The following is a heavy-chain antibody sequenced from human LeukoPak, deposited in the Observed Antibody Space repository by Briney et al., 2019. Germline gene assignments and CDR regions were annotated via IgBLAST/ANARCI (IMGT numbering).Heavy chain of an antibody. CDR1: GYTFTSYG. V-gene: IGHV1-18*01. J-gene: IGHJ4*02. Sequence: GASVKVSCKASGYTFTSYGISWVRQAPGQGLEWMGWISAYNGNTNYAQKLQGRVTMTTDTSTSTAYMELRSLRSDDTAVYYCARHSYYYDSSLHFDYWGQGTLVTVSS. CDR2: ISAYNGNT. D-gene: IGHD3-22*01. CDR3: ARHSYYYDSSLHFDY.